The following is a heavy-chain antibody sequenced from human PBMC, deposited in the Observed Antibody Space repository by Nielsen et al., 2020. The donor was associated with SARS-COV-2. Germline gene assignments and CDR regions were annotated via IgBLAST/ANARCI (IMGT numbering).Heavy chain of an antibody. V-gene: IGHV5-10-1*01. CDR2: IDPSDSYT. D-gene: IGHD1-26*01. Sequence: KVSCKGSGYSFTSYWISWVRQMPGKGLEWMGRIDPSDSYTNYSPSFQGHLTISADKSISTAYLQWSSLKASDTAMYYCASTKGVGVQFDYWGQGTLVTVSS. J-gene: IGHJ4*02. CDR3: ASTKGVGVQFDY. CDR1: GYSFTSYW.